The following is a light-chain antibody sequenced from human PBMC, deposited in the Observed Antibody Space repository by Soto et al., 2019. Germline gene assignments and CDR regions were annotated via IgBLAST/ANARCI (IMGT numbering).Light chain of an antibody. CDR1: SSDVGGYKF. J-gene: IGLJ1*01. CDR3: SSYTSGSHYV. CDR2: DVS. V-gene: IGLV2-14*01. Sequence: QSALTQPASVSGSPGQSITISCTGTSSDVGGYKFVSWYQQHPGKAPKFIIYDVSIRPSGASNRFSGSKSGNTASLTISGLQAEDEADYYCSSYTSGSHYVFGTGTKVTVL.